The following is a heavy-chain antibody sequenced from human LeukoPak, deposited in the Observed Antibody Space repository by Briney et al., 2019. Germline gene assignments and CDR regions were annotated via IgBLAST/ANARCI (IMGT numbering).Heavy chain of an antibody. V-gene: IGHV4-59*01. D-gene: IGHD6-6*01. J-gene: IGHJ4*02. CDR1: GGSISSYY. CDR3: ARVDPDSSSTLEVFDY. Sequence: SETLSPTRTVSGGSISSYYWSSIRQPPAKGLEWIGYIYYSGGTNYNPSLKSRVTISVDTSKNQFSLKLSSVTAADTAVYYCARVDPDSSSTLEVFDYWGQGTLVTVSS. CDR2: IYYSGGT.